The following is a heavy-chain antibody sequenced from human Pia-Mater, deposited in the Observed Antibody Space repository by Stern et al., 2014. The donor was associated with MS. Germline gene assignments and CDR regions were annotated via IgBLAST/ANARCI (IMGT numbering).Heavy chain of an antibody. CDR1: GGSISSGGYF. CDR2: IYPSGSA. J-gene: IGHJ5*01. D-gene: IGHD2-2*01. V-gene: IGHV4-31*03. Sequence: HVQLQESGPGLVKPSQTLSLTCTVSGGSISSGGYFWSWIRQHPGKGLEWIGFIYPSGSAYYNPSLKSRLTISVDPSKNQFSLNLSSVTAADTAVYYCARKGAIVPAAIENWFDSWGQGTLVTVSS. CDR3: ARKGAIVPAAIENWFDS.